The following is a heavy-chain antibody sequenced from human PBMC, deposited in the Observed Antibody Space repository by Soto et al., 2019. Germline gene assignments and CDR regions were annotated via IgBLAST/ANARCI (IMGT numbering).Heavy chain of an antibody. V-gene: IGHV1-69*06. J-gene: IGHJ4*02. CDR2: IIPIFGTA. Sequence: SVKVSCKASGCTFSSYAISWVRQAPGQGLEWMGGIIPIFGTANYAQKFQGRVTITADKSTSTAYIELSSLRSEDTAVYYCADTSTGYYYDSSGYYQYYFDYWGQGTLVTVSS. D-gene: IGHD3-22*01. CDR1: GCTFSSYA. CDR3: ADTSTGYYYDSSGYYQYYFDY.